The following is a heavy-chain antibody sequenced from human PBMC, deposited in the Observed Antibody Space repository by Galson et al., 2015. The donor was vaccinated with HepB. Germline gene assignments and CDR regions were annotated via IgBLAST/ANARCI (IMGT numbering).Heavy chain of an antibody. CDR2: IIPIFGTA. V-gene: IGHV1-69*13. J-gene: IGHJ6*03. CDR3: ARGSKMATSRGDYYYMDV. Sequence: SVKVSCKASGGTFSSYAISWVRQAPGQGLEWMGGIIPIFGTANYAQKFQGRVTITADESTSTAYMELSSLRSEDTAVYYCARGSKMATSRGDYYYMDVWGKGTTVTVSS. CDR1: GGTFSSYA. D-gene: IGHD5-24*01.